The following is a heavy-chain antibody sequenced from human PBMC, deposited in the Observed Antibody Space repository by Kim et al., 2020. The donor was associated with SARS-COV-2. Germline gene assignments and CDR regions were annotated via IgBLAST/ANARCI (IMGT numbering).Heavy chain of an antibody. CDR3: ARVVWFGESLYYYYGMDV. CDR1: GGSFSGYY. J-gene: IGHJ6*02. Sequence: SETLSLTCAVYGGSFSGYYWRWIRQPPGKGLEWIGEIYHSGSTKYNPSLKSRVSISIETSKNQFFLKLSSVTAADTAVYYCARVVWFGESLYYYYGMDVWGQGTTGTVSS. V-gene: IGHV4-34*01. CDR2: IYHSGST. D-gene: IGHD3-10*01.